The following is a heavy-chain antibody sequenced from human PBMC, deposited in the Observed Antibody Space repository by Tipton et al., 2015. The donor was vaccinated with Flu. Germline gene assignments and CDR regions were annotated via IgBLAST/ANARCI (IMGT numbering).Heavy chain of an antibody. Sequence: SLRLSCAASGFTFSSYAMHWVRQAPGKGLEWVAVTSYDGSNKYYADSVKGRFTISRDNSKNTLYLQMNSLRAEDTAVYYCAREDGNYDILTGEAFDIWGQGTMVTVSS. V-gene: IGHV3-30-3*01. CDR1: GFTFSSYA. D-gene: IGHD3-9*01. CDR2: TSYDGSNK. J-gene: IGHJ3*02. CDR3: AREDGNYDILTGEAFDI.